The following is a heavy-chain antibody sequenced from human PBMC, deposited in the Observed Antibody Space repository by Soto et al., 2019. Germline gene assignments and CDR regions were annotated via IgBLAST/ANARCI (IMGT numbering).Heavy chain of an antibody. J-gene: IGHJ4*02. CDR2: IYYSGTT. Sequence: SQTLSLTCAGSGYSISSSNWWGWIRQPPGKGLEWIGYIYYSGTTYYNPSLKSRVTMSVDTSKNQFSLKLTSVTAVDTAVYYCTRREIQGPIDYWGQGILGTVSS. CDR1: GYSISSSNW. V-gene: IGHV4-28*01. D-gene: IGHD1-26*01. CDR3: TRREIQGPIDY.